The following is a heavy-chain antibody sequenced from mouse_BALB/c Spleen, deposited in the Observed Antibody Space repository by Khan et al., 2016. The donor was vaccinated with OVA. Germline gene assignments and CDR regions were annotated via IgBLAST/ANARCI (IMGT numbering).Heavy chain of an antibody. CDR1: GYTFSNYW. J-gene: IGHJ4*01. Sequence: QGQRQRPGAVLVRPGASVKLSCKASGYTFSNYWINWVKQRPGQGLEWIGNIYPSESYANYNQEFKDRATLTVDKSSSTAYMQLTSPTSEDSAVYYCSREVRLHYYAMDYWGQGTSVTVSS. CDR3: SREVRLHYYAMDY. D-gene: IGHD2-14*01. CDR2: IYPSESYA. V-gene: IGHV1-69*02.